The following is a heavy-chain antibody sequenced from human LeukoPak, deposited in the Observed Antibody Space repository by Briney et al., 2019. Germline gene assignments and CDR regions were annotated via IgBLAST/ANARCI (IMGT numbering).Heavy chain of an antibody. CDR3: AITTGTGFDY. J-gene: IGHJ4*02. CDR1: GRSISSYY. V-gene: IGHV4-59*01. Sequence: SESLSLTRTVSGRSISSYYWSWVRQPPGKGLEWVGYIYYSGSTKYNPSLTSRVTISADTSKNQFSLKLSSVTAADTAVYYCAITTGTGFDYWGQGTLVTVSS. D-gene: IGHD1-1*01. CDR2: IYYSGST.